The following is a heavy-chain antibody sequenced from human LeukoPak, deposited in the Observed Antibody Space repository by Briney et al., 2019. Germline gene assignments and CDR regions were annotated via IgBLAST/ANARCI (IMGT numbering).Heavy chain of an antibody. J-gene: IGHJ4*02. CDR1: GFTFSSYA. CDR3: ARDPYSGSLDY. Sequence: GGSLRLSCAASGFTFSSYAMNWVRQAPGKGLEWVSYISSSSSTIYYADSVKGRFTISRDNAKNSLYLQMNSLRAEDTAVYYCARDPYSGSLDYWGQGTLVTVSS. D-gene: IGHD1-26*01. CDR2: ISSSSSTI. V-gene: IGHV3-48*01.